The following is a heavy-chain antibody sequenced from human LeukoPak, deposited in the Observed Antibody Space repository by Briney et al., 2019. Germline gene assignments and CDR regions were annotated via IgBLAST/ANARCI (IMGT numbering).Heavy chain of an antibody. J-gene: IGHJ4*02. V-gene: IGHV1-18*01. CDR2: ISAYNGNT. D-gene: IGHD3-22*01. Sequence: GASVKVFCKASGYTFTSYGISWVRQAPGQGLEWMGWISAYNGNTNYAQKLQGRVTMTTDTSTSTAYMELRSLRSDDTAVYYCARIPETYYYDSSYYFDYWGQGTLVTVSS. CDR3: ARIPETYYYDSSYYFDY. CDR1: GYTFTSYG.